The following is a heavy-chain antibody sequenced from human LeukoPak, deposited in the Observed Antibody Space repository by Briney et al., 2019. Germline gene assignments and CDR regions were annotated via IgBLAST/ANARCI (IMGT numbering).Heavy chain of an antibody. CDR1: GGSISSGDYY. J-gene: IGHJ3*02. V-gene: IGHV4-30-4*08. CDR2: IYYSGST. Sequence: SETLSLTCTVSGGSISSGDYYWSWIRQPPGKGLEWIGYIYYSGSTYYNPSLKSRVTISVDTSKNQFSLKLSSVTAADTAVYYCARDTAMPDAAFDIWGQGTMVTVSS. D-gene: IGHD5-18*01. CDR3: ARDTAMPDAAFDI.